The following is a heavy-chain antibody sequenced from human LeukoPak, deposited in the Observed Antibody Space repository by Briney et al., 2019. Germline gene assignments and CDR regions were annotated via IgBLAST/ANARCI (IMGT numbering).Heavy chain of an antibody. Sequence: SETLSLTCTVSGGSISSGDYYWSWIRQPPGKGLEWIGYIYYSGSTYYNPSLKSRVTISVDTSKNQFSLKLSSVTAADTAVYYCARGGGGVWFGELFPFDYWGQGTLVTVSS. D-gene: IGHD3-10*01. CDR3: ARGGGGVWFGELFPFDY. CDR1: GGSISSGDYY. J-gene: IGHJ4*02. CDR2: IYYSGST. V-gene: IGHV4-30-4*01.